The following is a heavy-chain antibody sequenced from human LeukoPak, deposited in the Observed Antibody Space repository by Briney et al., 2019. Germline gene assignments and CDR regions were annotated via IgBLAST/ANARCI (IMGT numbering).Heavy chain of an antibody. D-gene: IGHD3-3*01. Sequence: PSETLSLTCGVSGGSVINTNWWTWVRQPPGKGLEWIGEVHLDGRTNYNPSLESRLTKSVDVSENQVSLKLTSVTAADTAVYYCAREGGFYRPLDYSGQGTLVTVSS. V-gene: IGHV4-4*02. J-gene: IGHJ4*02. CDR3: AREGGFYRPLDY. CDR1: GGSVINTNW. CDR2: VHLDGRT.